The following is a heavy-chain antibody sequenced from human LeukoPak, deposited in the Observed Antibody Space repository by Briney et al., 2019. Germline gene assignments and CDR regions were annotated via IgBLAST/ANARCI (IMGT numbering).Heavy chain of an antibody. Sequence: PGGSLRLSCAASGFTFSSYAMSWVRQAPGKGLEWVSAISGSGGSTYYANSVKGRFTISRDNSKNTLYLQMNSLRAEDTAVYYCAKSDLWFGELPPPYYFDYWGQGTLVTVSS. CDR2: ISGSGGST. J-gene: IGHJ4*02. D-gene: IGHD3-10*01. CDR3: AKSDLWFGELPPPYYFDY. CDR1: GFTFSSYA. V-gene: IGHV3-23*01.